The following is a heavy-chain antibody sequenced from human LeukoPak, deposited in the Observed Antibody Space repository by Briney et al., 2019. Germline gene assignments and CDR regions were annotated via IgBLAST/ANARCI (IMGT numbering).Heavy chain of an antibody. CDR2: IDSDGTGT. CDR1: GFTFSSYR. V-gene: IGHV3-74*01. CDR3: TREGLDP. Sequence: GGSLRLSCAASGFTFSSYRMHWVRQAPGKGLVWVSRIDSDGTGTIYADSVRGRFTISRDNAKNTMYLQMNSLRAEDTAMYYCTREGLDPWGQGTLVTVSS. D-gene: IGHD2-21*01. J-gene: IGHJ5*02.